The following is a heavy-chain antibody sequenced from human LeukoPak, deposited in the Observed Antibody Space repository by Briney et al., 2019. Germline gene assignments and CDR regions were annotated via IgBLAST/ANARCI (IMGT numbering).Heavy chain of an antibody. V-gene: IGHV3-30-3*01. CDR3: ARDFGGSLFSPPWFDP. Sequence: PGGSLRLSCAASGFTFSSYAMHWVRQAPGKGLEWVAVISYDGSNKYYADSVKGRFTISRDNSKNTLYLQMNSLRAEDTAVYYCARDFGGSLFSPPWFDPWGQGTLVTVSS. D-gene: IGHD3-16*01. J-gene: IGHJ5*02. CDR2: ISYDGSNK. CDR1: GFTFSSYA.